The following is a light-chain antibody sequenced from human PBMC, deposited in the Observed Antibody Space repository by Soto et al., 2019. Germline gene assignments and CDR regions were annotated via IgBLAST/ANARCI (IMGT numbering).Light chain of an antibody. Sequence: EIVLTQSPGTLSLSPGETATLSCTASLTVNSNYLAWYQQKPGQAPRLLVYGAISGVTGIPDRFSGGGSGADFTLTISRLEPEDFAVYYCQQYGTSLITFGQGTRLEIK. V-gene: IGKV3-20*01. CDR2: GAI. J-gene: IGKJ5*01. CDR3: QQYGTSLIT. CDR1: LTVNSNY.